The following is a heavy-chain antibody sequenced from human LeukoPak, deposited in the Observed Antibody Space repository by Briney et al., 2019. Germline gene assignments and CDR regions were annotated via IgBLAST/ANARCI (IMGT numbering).Heavy chain of an antibody. Sequence: ASVKVSCKASGYTFTSYGISWVRQAPGQGLEWMGWISAYNGNTNYAQKLQGRVTMTTDTSTSTACMELRSLRSDDTAVYYCARGSDYYGSGSYKSWFDPWGQGTLVTVSS. J-gene: IGHJ5*02. CDR3: ARGSDYYGSGSYKSWFDP. CDR2: ISAYNGNT. V-gene: IGHV1-18*04. CDR1: GYTFTSYG. D-gene: IGHD3-10*01.